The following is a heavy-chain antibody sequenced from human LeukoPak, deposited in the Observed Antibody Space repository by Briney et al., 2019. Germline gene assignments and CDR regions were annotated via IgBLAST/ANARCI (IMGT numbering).Heavy chain of an antibody. CDR2: IYYSGST. CDR1: GGSISSGDYY. V-gene: IGHV4-30-4*08. Sequence: SQTLSLTCTVSGGSISSGDYYWSWIRQPPGKGLEWIGYIYYSGSTYYNPSLKSRVTISVDTSKNQFSLKLSSVTAADTAVYYCARYSSGWSLGGFDYWGQGTLVTVSS. J-gene: IGHJ4*02. CDR3: ARYSSGWSLGGFDY. D-gene: IGHD6-19*01.